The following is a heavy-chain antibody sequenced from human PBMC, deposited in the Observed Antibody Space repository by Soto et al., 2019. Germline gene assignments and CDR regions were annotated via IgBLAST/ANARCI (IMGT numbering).Heavy chain of an antibody. Sequence: DVQLVGSGGGLVQPGGSLRLSCVASGFPFRSYAMHWVRQAPGKGLEWISYINGASTTTFYADSVKGRFTVSRDNAKNSVYLQMSSLRHEDTAFYYCARDLSHWGQGMLVTVSS. CDR2: INGASTTT. V-gene: IGHV3-48*02. J-gene: IGHJ4*02. CDR3: ARDLSH. CDR1: GFPFRSYA.